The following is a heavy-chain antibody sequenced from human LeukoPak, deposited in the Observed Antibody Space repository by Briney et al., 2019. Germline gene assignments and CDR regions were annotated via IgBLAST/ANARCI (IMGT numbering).Heavy chain of an antibody. D-gene: IGHD6-19*01. CDR3: AKDRRGYSSGWDDAFDI. V-gene: IGHV3-23*01. CDR1: GFTFSSYA. J-gene: IGHJ3*02. Sequence: GGSLRLSCAASGFTFSSYAMSWVRQAPGKGLEWVSAISGSGGSTYYADSVKGRFTISRDNSKNTLYLQMNSLRAEDTAVYYCAKDRRGYSSGWDDAFDIWGQGTMVTVSS. CDR2: ISGSGGST.